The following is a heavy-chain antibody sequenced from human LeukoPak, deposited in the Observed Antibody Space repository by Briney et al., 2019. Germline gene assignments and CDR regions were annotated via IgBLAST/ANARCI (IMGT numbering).Heavy chain of an antibody. V-gene: IGHV4-34*01. CDR2: INHSGST. Sequence: PSETLSLTCAVYGGSFSGYYWSWIRQPPGKGLEWIGDINHSGSTNYNPSLKSRVTISVDTSKNQFSLKLSSVTAADTAVYYCARGRLYYYDSSGYYVKSRALYYFDYWGQGTLVTVSS. CDR1: GGSFSGYY. CDR3: ARGRLYYYDSSGYYVKSRALYYFDY. D-gene: IGHD3-22*01. J-gene: IGHJ4*02.